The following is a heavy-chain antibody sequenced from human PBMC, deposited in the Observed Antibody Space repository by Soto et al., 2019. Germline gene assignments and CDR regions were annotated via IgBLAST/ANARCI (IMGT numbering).Heavy chain of an antibody. D-gene: IGHD1-1*01. CDR2: ISNDGRNK. CDR3: AKDQVASNDQYGMDV. J-gene: IGHJ6*02. Sequence: PGGSLRLSCAASGFTFSSYGMYWVRQAPGKGLEWMAVISNDGRNKYYADSVKGRFTMSRDNSKSTLYLQMNSLRTEDTAVYYCAKDQVASNDQYGMDVWGQGTTVTVSS. CDR1: GFTFSSYG. V-gene: IGHV3-30*18.